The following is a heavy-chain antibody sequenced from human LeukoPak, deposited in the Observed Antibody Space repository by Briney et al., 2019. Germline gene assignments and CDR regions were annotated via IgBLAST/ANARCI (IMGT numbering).Heavy chain of an antibody. J-gene: IGHJ6*02. V-gene: IGHV1-69*13. CDR3: ARWVVGATPQRYYYYGMDV. Sequence: SVKVSCKASGGTFSSYAISWVRQAPGQGLEWMGGIIPIFGTANYAQKFQGRVTITADESTSTAYMELSSLRSEDTAVYYCARWVVGATPQRYYYYGMDVWGQGTTVTVPS. CDR2: IIPIFGTA. CDR1: GGTFSSYA. D-gene: IGHD1-26*01.